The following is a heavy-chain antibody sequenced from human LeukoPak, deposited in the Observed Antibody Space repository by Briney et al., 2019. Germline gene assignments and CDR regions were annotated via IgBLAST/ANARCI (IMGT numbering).Heavy chain of an antibody. V-gene: IGHV4-4*07. CDR1: GGSISSYY. Sequence: SETLSLACTVSGGSISSYYWSWIRQPAGKGLEWIGRIYTSGSTNYNPSLKSRVTMSVDTSKNQFSLKLSSVTAADTAVYYCARDLMTNYYYYYYMDVWGKGTTVTVSS. D-gene: IGHD3-16*01. J-gene: IGHJ6*03. CDR2: IYTSGST. CDR3: ARDLMTNYYYYYYMDV.